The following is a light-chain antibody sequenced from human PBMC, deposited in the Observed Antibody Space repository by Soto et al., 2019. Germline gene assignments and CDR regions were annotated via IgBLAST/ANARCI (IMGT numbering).Light chain of an antibody. CDR2: DVN. CDR1: SSDVGGYNY. J-gene: IGLJ2*01. CDR3: SSYTTSSTLAI. Sequence: QSVLTQPASVSGSPGQSVTISCTGTSSDVGGYNYVSWYQQHPGKAPKLMIYDVNNRPSGVSNRFSGSKSGNTASLTISGLQAEDEADYYCSSYTTSSTLAIFGGRTKLTVL. V-gene: IGLV2-14*03.